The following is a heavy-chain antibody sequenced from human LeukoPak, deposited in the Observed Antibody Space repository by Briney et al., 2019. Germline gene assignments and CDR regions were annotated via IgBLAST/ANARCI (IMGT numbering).Heavy chain of an antibody. Sequence: PGGSLRLSCAASGFIFSAYPIHWVRQAPGKGLEWVAVISYDGRNKYYADSVKGRFTISRDNPKNTLYLQMNSLRAEDTAVYYCSRDRPDPIFPGYYYYGMDVWGQGTTVTVSS. V-gene: IGHV3-30*04. CDR3: SRDRPDPIFPGYYYYGMDV. CDR2: ISYDGRNK. J-gene: IGHJ6*02. D-gene: IGHD3-3*01. CDR1: GFIFSAYP.